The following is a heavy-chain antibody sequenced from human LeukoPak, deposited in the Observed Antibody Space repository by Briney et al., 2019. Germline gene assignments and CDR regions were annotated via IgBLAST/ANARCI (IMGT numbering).Heavy chain of an antibody. D-gene: IGHD5-12*01. CDR1: GGSISSTSYY. CDR2: IYYSGST. J-gene: IGHJ3*02. CDR3: ARVHQVATISPHAFDI. Sequence: PSETLSLTCTVSGGSISSTSYYWSWIRQPPGKGLEWIGYIYYSGSTNYNPSLKSRVTISVDTSKNQFSLKLSSVTAADTAVYYCARVHQVATISPHAFDIWGQGTMVTVSS. V-gene: IGHV4-61*01.